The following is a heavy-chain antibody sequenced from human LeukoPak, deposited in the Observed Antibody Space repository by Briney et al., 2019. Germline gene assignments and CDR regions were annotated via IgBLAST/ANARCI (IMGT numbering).Heavy chain of an antibody. V-gene: IGHV3-53*01. Sequence: GGSLRLSCAASGFTVSSNYMSWVRQAPGKGLEWVSVIYSGGDTFYADSVKGRFTISRDNSKNTLYPQMNSLRVEDTAVYYCARAMRGYSYILEHWGQGTLVTVSS. CDR2: IYSGGDT. D-gene: IGHD5-18*01. CDR1: GFTVSSNY. CDR3: ARAMRGYSYILEH. J-gene: IGHJ4*02.